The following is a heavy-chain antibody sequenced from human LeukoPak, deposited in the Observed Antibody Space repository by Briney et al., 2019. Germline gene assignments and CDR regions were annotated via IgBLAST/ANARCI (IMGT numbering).Heavy chain of an antibody. J-gene: IGHJ4*02. CDR3: ATDVYYDSSGYFPLDY. Sequence: ASVKVSCKVSGYTLTELSMHWVRQAPGKGLEWMGGFDPEDGETIYAQKFQGRVTMTEDTSTDTAYMELSSLRSEDTAVYYCATDVYYDSSGYFPLDYWGQGTLVTVSS. CDR1: GYTLTELS. D-gene: IGHD3-22*01. V-gene: IGHV1-24*01. CDR2: FDPEDGET.